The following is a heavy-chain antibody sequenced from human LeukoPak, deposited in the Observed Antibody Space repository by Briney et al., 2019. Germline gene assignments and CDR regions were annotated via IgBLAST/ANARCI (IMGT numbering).Heavy chain of an antibody. CDR1: GGSFSRYS. V-gene: IGHV4-34*01. D-gene: IGHD6-13*01. CDR2: INHSGST. Sequence: PSETLSFTCAVYGGSFSRYSWSWIRQPPGKGLEWIGEINHSGSTNYNPSLKGRVTISVDTSKNQFSLKLRSVTAADTAVYYCARVVGKYSSSWYYWGQGTLVTVSS. CDR3: ARVVGKYSSSWYY. J-gene: IGHJ4*02.